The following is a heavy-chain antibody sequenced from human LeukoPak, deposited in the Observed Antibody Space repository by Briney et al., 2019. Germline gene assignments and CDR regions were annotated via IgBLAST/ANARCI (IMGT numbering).Heavy chain of an antibody. J-gene: IGHJ4*02. V-gene: IGHV3-20*04. D-gene: IGHD5-24*01. CDR1: GFTFDDYG. CDR3: ARGWLGIRGIDY. CDR2: INWNGGST. Sequence: PGGTLRLSCAASGFTFDDYGMSWVRQAPGKGLEWVSGINWNGGSTGYADSVKGRFTISRDNAKNSLNLQMNSLRAEDAALYYCARGWLGIRGIDYWGQGTLVTVSS.